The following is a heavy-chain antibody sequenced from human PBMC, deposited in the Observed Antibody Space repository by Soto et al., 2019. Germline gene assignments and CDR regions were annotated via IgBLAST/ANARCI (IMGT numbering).Heavy chain of an antibody. CDR2: ISSSGGST. J-gene: IGHJ4*02. D-gene: IGHD6-19*01. CDR3: ATPPTSSSGWYFDY. CDR1: GFTFNNYA. Sequence: XASLILSCAASGFTFNNYAMSWVRQAPGKGLEWVSGISSSGGSTNYADSVKGRLTISRDNSKNTLYLQMHSLRAEDTAVYYCATPPTSSSGWYFDYWGQGTLVTVSS. V-gene: IGHV3-23*01.